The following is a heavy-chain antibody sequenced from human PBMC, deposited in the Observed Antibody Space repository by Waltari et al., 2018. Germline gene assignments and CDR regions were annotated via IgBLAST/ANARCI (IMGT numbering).Heavy chain of an antibody. J-gene: IGHJ4*02. CDR1: GFTFSSYA. V-gene: IGHV3-23*04. CDR2: ISGSGGST. CDR3: AKVERSGSYPYYFDY. D-gene: IGHD1-26*01. Sequence: EVQLVESGGGLVQPGGSLRLSCAASGFTFSSYAMSWVRQAPGKGLGWGSAISGSGGSTYYADSVKGRFTISRDNSKNTLYLQMNSLRAEDTAVYYCAKVERSGSYPYYFDYWGQGTLVTVSS.